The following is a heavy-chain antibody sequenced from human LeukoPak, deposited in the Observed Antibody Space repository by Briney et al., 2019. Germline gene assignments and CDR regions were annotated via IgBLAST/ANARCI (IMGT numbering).Heavy chain of an antibody. CDR3: AKDSAAGIAGWPSYFDY. J-gene: IGHJ4*02. CDR1: GFTFSSYG. V-gene: IGHV3-30*18. Sequence: PGRSLRLSCAASGFTFSSYGMHWVRQAPGKGLEGVAVISYDGSNKYYADSVKGRFTISRDNSKNTLYLQMNSLRAEDTDVYYCAKDSAAGIAGWPSYFDYWGQGTLVTVSS. CDR2: ISYDGSNK. D-gene: IGHD6-13*01.